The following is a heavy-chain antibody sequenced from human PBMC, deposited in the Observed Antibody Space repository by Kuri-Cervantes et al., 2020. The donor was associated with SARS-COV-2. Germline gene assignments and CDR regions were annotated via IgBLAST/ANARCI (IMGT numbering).Heavy chain of an antibody. D-gene: IGHD2-2*01. CDR3: ARDSREYCSSTSCSWFDP. V-gene: IGHV3-7*01. J-gene: IGHJ5*02. CDR1: GFTFSSYW. CDR2: IKQDGSEK. Sequence: GGSLRLSCAASGFTFSSYWMSWVRQAPGKGLEWVANIKQDGSEKYYVDSVKGRFTISRDNSKNTLYLQMGSLRAEDMAVYYCARDSREYCSSTSCSWFDPWGQGTLVTVSS.